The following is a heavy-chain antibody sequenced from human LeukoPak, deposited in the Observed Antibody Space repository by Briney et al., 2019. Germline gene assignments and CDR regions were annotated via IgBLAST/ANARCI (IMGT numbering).Heavy chain of an antibody. CDR3: ARSPSSGYFYIDY. CDR1: GDSISSYY. J-gene: IGHJ4*02. CDR2: IHYSGST. Sequence: SETLSLTCTVSGDSISSYYWSWIRQFPGKGLEWIGYIHYSGSTNYNPSLQSRVTMSTDTPKKQFFMKLTSVTAADTAVYYCARSPSSGYFYIDYWGQGTLVTVSS. D-gene: IGHD3-22*01. V-gene: IGHV4-59*01.